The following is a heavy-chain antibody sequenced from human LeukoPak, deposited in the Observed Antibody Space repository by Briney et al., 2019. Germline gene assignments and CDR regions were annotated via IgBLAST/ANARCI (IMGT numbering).Heavy chain of an antibody. CDR3: ARVLSGSWDWFDP. J-gene: IGHJ5*02. V-gene: IGHV3-53*01. D-gene: IGHD3-22*01. Sequence: GGSLRLSCAASGFTVSSKFMTWVRQAPGKGLEWVSVIYSGGTTYYADSVKGRFTISRDNAMNTVYLQMNSLRAEDTAVYYCARVLSGSWDWFDPWGQGTLVTVSS. CDR1: GFTVSSKF. CDR2: IYSGGTT.